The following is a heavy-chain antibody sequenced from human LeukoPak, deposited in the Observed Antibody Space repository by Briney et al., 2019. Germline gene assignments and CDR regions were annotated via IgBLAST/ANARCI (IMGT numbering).Heavy chain of an antibody. D-gene: IGHD1-26*01. J-gene: IGHJ4*02. CDR1: GFSFSSYA. CDR3: AKGRSETYSCDDS. CDR2: ISGRGGST. V-gene: IGHV3-23*01. Sequence: LPGGSLRLSCAGSGFSFSSYAMCWVRQAPAKGLECVSGISGRGGSTYYADSVKGRFTISRDNPKNTLYLQMSSLRAEDTAVCYCAKGRSETYSCDDSWGQGTLVTVSS.